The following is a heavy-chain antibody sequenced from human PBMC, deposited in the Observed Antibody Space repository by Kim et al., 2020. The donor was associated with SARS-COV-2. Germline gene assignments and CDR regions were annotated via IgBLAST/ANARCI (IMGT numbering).Heavy chain of an antibody. D-gene: IGHD3-16*02. CDR3: ARGSYYDYVWGSYRSPGTFDY. CDR1: GFAFSSYS. Sequence: GGSLILSCAASGFAFSSYSMNWVRQAPGKGLEWVSYISSGSDSVYYADSVKGRFTISRDSASNSLYLQMNGLRDEDTAVYYCARGSYYDYVWGSYRSPGTFDYWGQGTLVTVSS. V-gene: IGHV3-48*02. CDR2: ISSGSDSV. J-gene: IGHJ4*02.